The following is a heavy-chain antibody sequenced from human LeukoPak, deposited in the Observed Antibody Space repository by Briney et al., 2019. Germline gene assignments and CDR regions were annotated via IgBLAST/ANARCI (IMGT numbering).Heavy chain of an antibody. V-gene: IGHV3-11*05. CDR2: ISSSSSYT. D-gene: IGHD6-19*01. CDR1: GFTFSDFY. CDR3: AREVKAVPGDESFDY. Sequence: GGSLRLSCAASGFTFSDFYMSWIRQAPGKGLEWVSYISSSSSYTNYADSVKGRFTISRDNAKNSLYLQMNSLRAEDTAVYYCAREVKAVPGDESFDYWGQGTLVTVSS. J-gene: IGHJ4*02.